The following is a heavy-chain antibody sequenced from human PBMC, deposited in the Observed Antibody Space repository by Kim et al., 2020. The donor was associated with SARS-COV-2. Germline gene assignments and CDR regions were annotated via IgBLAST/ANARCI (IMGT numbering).Heavy chain of an antibody. CDR1: GYSFSSHW. CDR2: IDPSDSYT. J-gene: IGHJ3*02. Sequence: GESLKISCKGSGYSFSSHWISWVRQMPGKGLEWMGRIDPSDSYTNYSPSFQGHVTISADKSISTAYLQWSSLKASDTAMYYCARQQYYYDSSGYYDRAFDIWGQGTMVTVSS. V-gene: IGHV5-10-1*01. CDR3: ARQQYYYDSSGYYDRAFDI. D-gene: IGHD3-22*01.